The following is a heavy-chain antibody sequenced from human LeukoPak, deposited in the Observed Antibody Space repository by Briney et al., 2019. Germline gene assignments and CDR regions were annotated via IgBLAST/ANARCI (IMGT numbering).Heavy chain of an antibody. Sequence: SETLSLTCTVSGGSISSYYWSWIRQPPGKGLEWIGYIYYSGSTNYNPSLKSRVTISVDTSKNQFSLKLSSVTAADTAVYYCARGGSSWYQYYYYMDVWGKGTTVTVSS. CDR3: ARGGSSWYQYYYYMDV. CDR2: IYYSGST. CDR1: GGSISSYY. D-gene: IGHD6-13*01. J-gene: IGHJ6*03. V-gene: IGHV4-59*01.